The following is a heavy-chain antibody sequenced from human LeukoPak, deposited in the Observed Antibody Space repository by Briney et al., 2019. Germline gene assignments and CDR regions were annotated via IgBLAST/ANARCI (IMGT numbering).Heavy chain of an antibody. Sequence: GASVKVSCKASGYTFTSYGISWVRQAPGQGLEWMGWISAYNGNTNHAQKLQGRVTLTTDTSTNTAYMELRSLRSDDTAVYYCARDFRDYGGNEGYFDYWGQGTLVTVSS. J-gene: IGHJ4*02. CDR3: ARDFRDYGGNEGYFDY. CDR2: ISAYNGNT. D-gene: IGHD4-23*01. CDR1: GYTFTSYG. V-gene: IGHV1-18*01.